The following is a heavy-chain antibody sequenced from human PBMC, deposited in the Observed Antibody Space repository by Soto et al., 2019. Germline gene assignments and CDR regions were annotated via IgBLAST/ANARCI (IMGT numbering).Heavy chain of an antibody. D-gene: IGHD7-27*01. Sequence: GGSLRLSCAASGFTFDDYTMHWVRQAPGKGLEWVSLISWDGGSTYYADSVKGRFTISRDNSKNSLYLQMNSLRTEDTALYYCAKALLGYYYYGMDVWGQGTTVTVSS. J-gene: IGHJ6*02. V-gene: IGHV3-43*01. CDR2: ISWDGGST. CDR3: AKALLGYYYYGMDV. CDR1: GFTFDDYT.